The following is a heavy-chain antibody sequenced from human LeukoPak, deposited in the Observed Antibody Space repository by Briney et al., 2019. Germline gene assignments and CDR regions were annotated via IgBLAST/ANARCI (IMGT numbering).Heavy chain of an antibody. D-gene: IGHD2-2*01. CDR3: ATGVGYCSSTSCPVAFDI. J-gene: IGHJ3*02. CDR1: GYTFTDHY. CDR2: TITYNGNT. V-gene: IGHV1-18*04. Sequence: GASVKVSCKASGYTFTDHYIHWVRQAPGQGLEWMGWTITYNGNTKYVQKLQGRVTMTTDTSTNTAYMELRSLRSDDTAVYYCATGVGYCSSTSCPVAFDIWGQGTMVTVSS.